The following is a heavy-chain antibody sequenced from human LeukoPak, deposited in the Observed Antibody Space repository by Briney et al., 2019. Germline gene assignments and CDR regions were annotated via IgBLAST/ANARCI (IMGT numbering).Heavy chain of an antibody. Sequence: GALRLSCAASGFTFSSYGMHWVRQAPGKGLEWVAVISYDGSNKYYADSVKGRFTISRDNSKNTLYLQMNSLRAEDTAVYYCAKEGGYCSSTSCPPVLYYGMDVWGKGTTVTVSS. J-gene: IGHJ6*04. CDR3: AKEGGYCSSTSCPPVLYYGMDV. V-gene: IGHV3-30*18. CDR1: GFTFSSYG. CDR2: ISYDGSNK. D-gene: IGHD2-2*01.